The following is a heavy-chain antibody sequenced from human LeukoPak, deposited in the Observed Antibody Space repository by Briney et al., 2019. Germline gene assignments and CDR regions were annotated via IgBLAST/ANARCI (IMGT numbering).Heavy chain of an antibody. D-gene: IGHD2-2*01. V-gene: IGHV3-23*01. J-gene: IGHJ4*02. CDR3: AKLPILYCSSTSCYL. Sequence: AGTLSLSCAASGFTFSSYALSWVRQAPGKGLEWVSAISGSGGSTYYADSVKGRFTISRDNSKNTLYLQMNSLRAEDTAVYYCAKLPILYCSSTSCYLWGQGTLVTVSS. CDR1: GFTFSSYA. CDR2: ISGSGGST.